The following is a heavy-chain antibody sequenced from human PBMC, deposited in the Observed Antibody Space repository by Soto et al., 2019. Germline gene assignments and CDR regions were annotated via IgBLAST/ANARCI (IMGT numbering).Heavy chain of an antibody. D-gene: IGHD6-6*01. CDR1: GGSISSSSYY. CDR2: IYYSGST. J-gene: IGHJ6*02. Sequence: SETLSLTCTVSGGSISSSSYYWGWIRQPPGKGLEWIGSIYYSGSTYYDPSLKSRVTISVDTSKNQFSLKLSSVTAADTAVYYCATRYSSSSHYYGMDVWGQGTTVTVSS. CDR3: ATRYSSSSHYYGMDV. V-gene: IGHV4-39*01.